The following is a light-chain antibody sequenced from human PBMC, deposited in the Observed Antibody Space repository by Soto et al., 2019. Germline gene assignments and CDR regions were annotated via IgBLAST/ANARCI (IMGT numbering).Light chain of an antibody. CDR1: QSISSW. Sequence: DIQMTQSPSTLSASVGDRVTITCRASQSISSWLAWYQQKPGKAPKLLIYDASNLETGVPSRFSGSGSGTDFTFTISSLQPEDIATYYCQQYDNPTWTLGHGTNVDIK. CDR2: DAS. CDR3: QQYDNPTWT. J-gene: IGKJ1*01. V-gene: IGKV1-33*01.